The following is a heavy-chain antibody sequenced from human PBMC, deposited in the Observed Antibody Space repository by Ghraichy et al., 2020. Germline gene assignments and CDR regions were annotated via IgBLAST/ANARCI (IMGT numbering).Heavy chain of an antibody. D-gene: IGHD5-18*01. CDR3: ARLRIQLWTDGSDYYGMDV. CDR2: IYYSGST. V-gene: IGHV4-39*01. Sequence: SETLSLTCTVSGGSISSSSYYWGWIRQPPGKGLEWIGSIYYSGSTYYNPSLKSRVTISVDTSKNQFSLKLSSVTAADTAVYYCARLRIQLWTDGSDYYGMDVWGQGTTVTVSS. CDR1: GGSISSSSYY. J-gene: IGHJ6*02.